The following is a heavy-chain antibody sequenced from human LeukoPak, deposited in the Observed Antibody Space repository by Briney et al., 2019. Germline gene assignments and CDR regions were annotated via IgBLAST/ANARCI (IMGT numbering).Heavy chain of an antibody. Sequence: ASVKVSCKASGYTFTSYYMHWVRQAPGQGLEWMGIINPSGGSTSYAQKFQGRVTVTRDTSTSTVYMELSSLRSEDTAVYYCAKDQTPNYDFWSGYSTQDAFDIWGQGTMVTVSS. V-gene: IGHV1-46*01. CDR3: AKDQTPNYDFWSGYSTQDAFDI. CDR2: INPSGGST. J-gene: IGHJ3*02. D-gene: IGHD3-3*01. CDR1: GYTFTSYY.